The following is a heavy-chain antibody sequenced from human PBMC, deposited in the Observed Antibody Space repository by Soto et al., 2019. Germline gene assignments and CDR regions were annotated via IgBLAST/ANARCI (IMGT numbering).Heavy chain of an antibody. V-gene: IGHV1-69*02. CDR1: GGVFSSYT. CDR3: AKPGDYNDHDAFDI. CDR2: IIPVLDKP. J-gene: IGHJ3*02. D-gene: IGHD4-17*01. Sequence: QVQLVQSGAEVKKPGSSVRVSCKASGGVFSSYTINWLRQAPGQGLEWMGRIIPVLDKPNYAQKFQGRVTISADKFTSTAYMELSSLTSEDTAVYFCAKPGDYNDHDAFDIWGQGTRVTVSS.